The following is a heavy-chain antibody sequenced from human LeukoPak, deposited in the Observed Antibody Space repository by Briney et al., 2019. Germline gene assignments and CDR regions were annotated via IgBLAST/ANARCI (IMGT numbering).Heavy chain of an antibody. CDR3: AREKTGYSYGYNWFDP. D-gene: IGHD5-18*01. V-gene: IGHV3-66*02. Sequence: GGSLRLSCAASGFTVSSNYMSWVRQAPGKGLEWVSVIYSGGSTYYADSVKGRFTISRDNSKNTLYLQMNSLRAEDTPVYYCAREKTGYSYGYNWFDPWGQGTLVTVSS. J-gene: IGHJ5*02. CDR2: IYSGGST. CDR1: GFTVSSNY.